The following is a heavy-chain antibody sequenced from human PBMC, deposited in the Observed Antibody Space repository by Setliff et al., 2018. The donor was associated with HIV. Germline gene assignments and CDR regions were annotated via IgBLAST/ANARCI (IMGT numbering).Heavy chain of an antibody. V-gene: IGHV4-30-4*08. D-gene: IGHD3-22*01. J-gene: IGHJ6*04. Sequence: SETLSLTCTVSGGSISSGDYYWSWIRQPPGKGLEWIGHIYYSGSTYYNPSLKSRVTISVDTSKNQFSLKLSSVTAADTAVYYCASLNYYDSSGYYPHWGKGTTVTVSS. CDR1: GGSISSGDYY. CDR3: ASLNYYDSSGYYPH. CDR2: IYYSGST.